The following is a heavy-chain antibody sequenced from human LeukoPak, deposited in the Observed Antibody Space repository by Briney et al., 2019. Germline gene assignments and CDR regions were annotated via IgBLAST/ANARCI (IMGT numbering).Heavy chain of an antibody. CDR1: GGSINSYY. J-gene: IGHJ6*02. D-gene: IGHD4-17*01. CDR2: VYYSESA. V-gene: IGHV4-39*01. Sequence: ASETLSLTCTVSGGSINSYYWGWFRQSPGKGLEWIGTVYYSESAYYNPSLKSRVSISVDTSMYHFSLKLSSVTAADTAVYYCARHLDGDRYYYYYGMDVWGQGTTVTVSS. CDR3: ARHLDGDRYYYYYGMDV.